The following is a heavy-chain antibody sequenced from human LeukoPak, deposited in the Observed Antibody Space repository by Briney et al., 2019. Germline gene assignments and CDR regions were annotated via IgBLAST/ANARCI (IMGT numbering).Heavy chain of an antibody. CDR1: GFSFAAYD. CDR3: ARDFSSGLAPGCDY. V-gene: IGHV3-20*04. D-gene: IGHD6-19*01. CDR2: INGNGRST. J-gene: IGHJ4*02. Sequence: GSLRLSCAASGFSFAAYDMIWVPQAPGKGLEGSAGINGNGRSTVYADSVKGRFPISRDNAQNSLYLQMNSLRAEDTALYYCARDFSSGLAPGCDYWGQGTLVTVSS.